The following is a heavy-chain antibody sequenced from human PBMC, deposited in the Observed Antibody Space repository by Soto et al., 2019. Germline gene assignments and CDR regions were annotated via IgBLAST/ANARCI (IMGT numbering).Heavy chain of an antibody. Sequence: PGESLKISCKGSGYKFTTYWIGWVRQMPGKGLEWMAIIYPDDSDSRHSPSFQGQVTISADKSISTAYLQWSSLKASDTAIYYCVATYGDYLDYWGQGTLVTVSS. CDR2: IYPDDSDS. V-gene: IGHV5-51*01. CDR3: VATYGDYLDY. D-gene: IGHD4-17*01. J-gene: IGHJ4*02. CDR1: GYKFTTYW.